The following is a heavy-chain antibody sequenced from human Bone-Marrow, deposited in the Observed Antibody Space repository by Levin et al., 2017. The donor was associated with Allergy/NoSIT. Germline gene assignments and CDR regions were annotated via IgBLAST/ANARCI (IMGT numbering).Heavy chain of an antibody. D-gene: IGHD2-15*01. CDR3: AKSIGTLLVGTWYFDL. CDR2: ISWNSGSI. Sequence: GGSLRLSCAASGFTFDDYAMHWVRQAPGKGLEWVSGISWNSGSIGYADSVKGRCTISRDNAKNSMYLQMNRLRAEDTALYYCAKSIGTLLVGTWYFDLCRRATLVTVSS. J-gene: IGHJ2*01. CDR1: GFTFDDYA. V-gene: IGHV3-9*01.